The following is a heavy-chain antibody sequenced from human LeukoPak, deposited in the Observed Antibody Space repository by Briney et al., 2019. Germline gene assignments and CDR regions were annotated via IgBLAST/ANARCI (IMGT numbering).Heavy chain of an antibody. D-gene: IGHD3-10*01. CDR3: ARLYGSGGTGWFDP. J-gene: IGHJ5*02. CDR2: IYYSGST. CDR1: GGSFSSYY. V-gene: IGHV4-59*01. Sequence: SETLSLTCAVYGGSFSSYYWSWIRQPPGKGLEWMGYIYYSGSTNYNPSLKSRVTISVDTSKNQFSLKLSSVTAADTAVYYCARLYGSGGTGWFDPWGQGTLVTVSS.